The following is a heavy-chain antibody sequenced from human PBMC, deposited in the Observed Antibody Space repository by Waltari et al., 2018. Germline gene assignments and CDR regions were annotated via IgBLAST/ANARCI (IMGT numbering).Heavy chain of an antibody. J-gene: IGHJ4*02. V-gene: IGHV4-59*01. D-gene: IGHD3-10*01. Sequence: QVQLQESGPGLVKPSETLSLTCTVSGGSISSYYWSWIRQPPGKGLEWIGYIYYSGSTNYNPSLKSRVTISVDTSKNQFSLKLSSVTAADTAVYYCARKSMVRGVTFTHWGQGTLVTVSS. CDR1: GGSISSYY. CDR3: ARKSMVRGVTFTH. CDR2: IYYSGST.